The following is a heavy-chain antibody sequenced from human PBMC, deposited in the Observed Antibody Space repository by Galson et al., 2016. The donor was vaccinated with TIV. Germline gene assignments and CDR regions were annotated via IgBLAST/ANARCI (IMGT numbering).Heavy chain of an antibody. V-gene: IGHV3-23*01. CDR1: GFTVSRYA. CDR3: AKEHPRSGWPAFES. CDR2: ITNNNGKT. D-gene: IGHD6-19*01. J-gene: IGHJ4*02. Sequence: SLRLSCAASGFTVSRYAMSWVRQAPGQGLEWLASITNNNGKTYFAHSVKGRFTISRDETSNTVHLQMNSLRAGDTATYFCAKEHPRSGWPAFESWGQGILVTVSS.